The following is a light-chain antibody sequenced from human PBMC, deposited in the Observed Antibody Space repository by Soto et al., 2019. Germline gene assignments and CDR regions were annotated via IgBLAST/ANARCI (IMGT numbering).Light chain of an antibody. CDR2: DAS. J-gene: IGKJ1*01. Sequence: EIGLTQSPAPLSLSPGEPALPSCRASQSVSSYLAWYQQKPGQAPRLLIYDASNRATGIPARFSGSGSGTDFTLTISSLEPEDFAVYYCQQRSNWWTFGQGTKVDI. V-gene: IGKV3-11*01. CDR1: QSVSSY. CDR3: QQRSNWWT.